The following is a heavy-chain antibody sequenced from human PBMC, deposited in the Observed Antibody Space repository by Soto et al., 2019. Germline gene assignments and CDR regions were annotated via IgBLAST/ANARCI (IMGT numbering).Heavy chain of an antibody. Sequence: SETLSLTCAVSGYSISSGNYWAWIRQPPGRGLEWIGSLYHIGSTHYNTSLKSRVTISVDTSKNHFSLGLSSVTAADTAIYYCRSSTSCYDESCVDVWGKGTMVTVS. J-gene: IGHJ6*03. CDR1: GYSISSGNY. V-gene: IGHV4-38-2*01. D-gene: IGHD2-2*01. CDR2: LYHIGST. CDR3: RSSTSCYDESCVDV.